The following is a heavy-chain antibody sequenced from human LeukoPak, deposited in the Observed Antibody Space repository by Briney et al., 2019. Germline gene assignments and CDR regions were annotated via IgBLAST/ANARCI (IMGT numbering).Heavy chain of an antibody. Sequence: SETLSLTCTVSGGSISSSSYYWGWIRQPPGKGLEWIGSIYYSGSTYYNPSLKSRVTISVDTSKNQFSLKLSSVTAADTAVYYCARALEMATITPYGYWGQGTLVTVSS. CDR3: ARALEMATITPYGY. J-gene: IGHJ4*02. D-gene: IGHD5-24*01. V-gene: IGHV4-39*07. CDR1: GGSISSSSYY. CDR2: IYYSGST.